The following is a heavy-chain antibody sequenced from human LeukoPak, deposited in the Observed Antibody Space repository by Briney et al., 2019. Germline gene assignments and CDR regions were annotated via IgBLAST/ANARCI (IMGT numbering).Heavy chain of an antibody. V-gene: IGHV4-34*01. Sequence: SETLSLTCTVPGGSISSYYWSWIRRPPGKGLEWIGEINHSGSTNYNPSLKSRVTISVDTSKNQFSLKLSSVTAADTAVYYCARRRRVYDFWSGYYTEPNWFDPWGQGTLVTVSS. D-gene: IGHD3-3*01. CDR3: ARRRRVYDFWSGYYTEPNWFDP. CDR1: GGSISSYY. CDR2: INHSGST. J-gene: IGHJ5*02.